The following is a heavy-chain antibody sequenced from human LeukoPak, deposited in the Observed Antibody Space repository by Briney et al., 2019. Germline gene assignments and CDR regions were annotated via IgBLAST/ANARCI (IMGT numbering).Heavy chain of an antibody. CDR1: GYTFTSYG. CDR2: ISAYNGNT. J-gene: IGHJ5*02. Sequence: ASVKVSCKASGYTFTSYGISWVRQAPGQGLEWMGWISAYNGNTNYAQKLQGRVTMTTDTSTSTAYMELRSLRSDDTAVYYCARELLLFGEAPPYRGFDPWGQGTLVTVSS. V-gene: IGHV1-18*04. CDR3: ARELLLFGEAPPYRGFDP. D-gene: IGHD3-10*01.